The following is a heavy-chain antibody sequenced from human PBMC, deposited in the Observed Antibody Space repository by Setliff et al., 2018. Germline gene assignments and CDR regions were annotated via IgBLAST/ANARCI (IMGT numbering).Heavy chain of an antibody. Sequence: KTSETLSLTCTVSGGSISSGSNYWSWIRQPAGRGLEWIGHIDPSGNTNYHPSLKSRVTISGDTSKNQFSLKVSSVTAADTAVYYCARDLDYQYYSDSSGYYYGAVGAFNIWGQGTMVT. V-gene: IGHV4-61*09. J-gene: IGHJ3*02. CDR2: IDPSGNT. CDR3: ARDLDYQYYSDSSGYYYGAVGAFNI. CDR1: GGSISSGSNY. D-gene: IGHD3-22*01.